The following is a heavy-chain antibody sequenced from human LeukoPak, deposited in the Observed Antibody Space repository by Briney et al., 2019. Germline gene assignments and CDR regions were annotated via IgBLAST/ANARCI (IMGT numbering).Heavy chain of an antibody. J-gene: IGHJ4*02. V-gene: IGHV4-30-4*07. D-gene: IGHD3-22*01. CDR2: IYQSGST. Sequence: SETLSLTCAVSGGSISSGGYSWSWIRQPPGKGLEWIGIIYQSGSTYYNPSLKSRVAISLDTSKNQFSLKLSSVTAADTAVYYCARDVYFPDTSGYKDFWGQGALVTVSS. CDR3: ARDVYFPDTSGYKDF. CDR1: GGSISSGGYS.